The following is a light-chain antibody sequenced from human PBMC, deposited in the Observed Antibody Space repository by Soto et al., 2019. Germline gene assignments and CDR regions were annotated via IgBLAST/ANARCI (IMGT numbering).Light chain of an antibody. V-gene: IGLV7-46*01. Sequence: QAVVTQEPSQTVSPGGRVTLICGSSTGAVTSNHHPYWFQQKAGQAPRTLIYDTSNKHSWTPARFSGSLLGDKAALTLSGAQPEDEAQYYCLLSYNAARVFGGGTKVTVL. CDR2: DTS. J-gene: IGLJ2*01. CDR1: TGAVTSNHH. CDR3: LLSYNAARV.